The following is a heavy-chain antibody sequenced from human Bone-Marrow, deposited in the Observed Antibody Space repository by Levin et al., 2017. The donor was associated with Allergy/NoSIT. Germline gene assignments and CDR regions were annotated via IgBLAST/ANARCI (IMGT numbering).Heavy chain of an antibody. Sequence: GGSLRLSCAASGFIFSRYDMNWVRQGAGRSLEWVSTIGTAGNTYYPDSVKGRFTISRRDDKNSLYLQMNSLRAGDTAVYYCARGTYYPGAGNYCNPFYFDSWGQGILVTVSS. J-gene: IGHJ4*02. V-gene: IGHV3-13*04. D-gene: IGHD3-10*01. CDR2: IGTAGNT. CDR3: ARGTYYPGAGNYCNPFYFDS. CDR1: GFIFSRYD.